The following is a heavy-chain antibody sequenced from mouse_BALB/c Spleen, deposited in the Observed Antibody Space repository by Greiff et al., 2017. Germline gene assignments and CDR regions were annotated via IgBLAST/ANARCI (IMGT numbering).Heavy chain of an antibody. J-gene: IGHJ3*01. Sequence: EVQRVESGPGLEKPSQSLSLTCTVTGYSITSDYAWNWIRQFPGNKLEWMGYISYSGSTSYNPSLKSRISITRDTSKNQFFLQLNSVTTEDTATYYCANSLLRLRGAWFAYWGQGTLVTVSA. CDR2: ISYSGST. CDR1: GYSITSDYA. V-gene: IGHV3-2*02. CDR3: ANSLLRLRGAWFAY. D-gene: IGHD1-2*01.